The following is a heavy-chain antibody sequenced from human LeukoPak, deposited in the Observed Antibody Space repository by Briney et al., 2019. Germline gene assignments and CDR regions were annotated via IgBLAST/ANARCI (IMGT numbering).Heavy chain of an antibody. CDR3: AREDDDYLNFDY. Sequence: GESLRISCQGSGYTFTSYCISWVRRLPGKGLEWMGRIDPSDSYTNYSPSFQGHVTISAEKSITTAYLQWSSLKASDTAMYYCAREDDDYLNFDYWGQGTLVSVSS. CDR1: GYTFTSYC. D-gene: IGHD4-17*01. CDR2: IDPSDSYT. V-gene: IGHV5-10-1*01. J-gene: IGHJ4*02.